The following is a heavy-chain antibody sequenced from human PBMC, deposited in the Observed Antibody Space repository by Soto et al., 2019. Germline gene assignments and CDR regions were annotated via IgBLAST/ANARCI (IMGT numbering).Heavy chain of an antibody. CDR3: ARYGGNSGAVVD. D-gene: IGHD4-17*01. J-gene: IGHJ4*02. CDR1: GFIFSSYW. Sequence: EVQLVESGGGLVQPGGSLRLSCAASGFIFSSYWMHWVRQAPGKGLVWVSRINSDGSITTYADSVKGRFTISRDSAKNTLYLQMNSLRVEDTAVYYCARYGGNSGAVVDWGQGTLVTVSS. CDR2: INSDGSIT. V-gene: IGHV3-74*01.